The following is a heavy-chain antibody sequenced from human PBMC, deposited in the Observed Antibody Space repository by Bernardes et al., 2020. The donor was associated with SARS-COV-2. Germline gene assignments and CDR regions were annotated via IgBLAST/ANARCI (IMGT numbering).Heavy chain of an antibody. V-gene: IGHV1-2*02. J-gene: IGHJ4*02. D-gene: IGHD2-15*01. CDR2: INPNSGGT. Sequence: ASVKVSCKASGYTFTGYSMHWVRQAPGQGLEWMGWINPNSGGTNYAQKFQGRVSMTMDTATSTAYMELRSLRSDDTAVYFCARGDAEVLRASDFWGRGTLVTVSA. CDR3: ARGDAEVLRASDF. CDR1: GYTFTGYS.